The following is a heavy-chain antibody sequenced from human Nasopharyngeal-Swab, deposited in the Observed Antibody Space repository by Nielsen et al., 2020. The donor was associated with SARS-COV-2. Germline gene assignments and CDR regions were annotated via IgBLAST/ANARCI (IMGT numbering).Heavy chain of an antibody. CDR2: IYSGGST. Sequence: GESLKISCAASGFTVSSNYMSWVRQAPGKGLEWVSVIYSGGSTYYADSVKGRFTISRDNSKNTLYLQMNSLRAEDTAVYYCAREGPDTAMVKYYYYGMDVWGQGTTVTVS. J-gene: IGHJ6*02. V-gene: IGHV3-66*01. D-gene: IGHD5-18*01. CDR1: GFTVSSNY. CDR3: AREGPDTAMVKYYYYGMDV.